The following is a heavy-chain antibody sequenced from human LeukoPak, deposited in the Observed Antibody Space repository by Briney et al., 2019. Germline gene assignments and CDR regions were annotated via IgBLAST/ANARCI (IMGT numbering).Heavy chain of an antibody. CDR3: ARLSRQIAAAGDY. J-gene: IGHJ4*02. D-gene: IGHD6-13*01. CDR2: IYTSGST. CDR1: GGSISSGSYY. Sequence: SQTLSLTCTVSGGSISSGSYYWSWLRQPAGTGLEWIGRIYTSGSTNYNPSLKSRVTISVDTSKNQFSLKLSSVTAADTAVYYCARLSRQIAAAGDYWGQGTLVTVSS. V-gene: IGHV4-61*02.